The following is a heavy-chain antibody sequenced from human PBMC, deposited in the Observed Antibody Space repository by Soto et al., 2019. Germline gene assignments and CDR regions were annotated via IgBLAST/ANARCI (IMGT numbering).Heavy chain of an antibody. V-gene: IGHV4-59*01. D-gene: IGHD6-13*01. CDR2: IYYSGST. J-gene: IGHJ4*02. Sequence: SETLSLTCTVSGGSISSYYWSWIRQPPGKGPEWIGYIYYSGSTNYNPSLKGRVTISVDTSKNQFSLKLSSVTAADTAVYYCARKISSSWYPTFDYWGQGTLVTVSS. CDR3: ARKISSSWYPTFDY. CDR1: GGSISSYY.